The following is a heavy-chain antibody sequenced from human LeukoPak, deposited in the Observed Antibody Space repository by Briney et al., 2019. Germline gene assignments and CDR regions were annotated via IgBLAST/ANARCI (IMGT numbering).Heavy chain of an antibody. CDR3: ATKAYSSSWLDAFDI. V-gene: IGHV3-30*02. D-gene: IGHD6-13*01. CDR2: IRYDGSNK. CDR1: GFTFSSYG. J-gene: IGHJ3*02. Sequence: GGSLRLSCAASGFTFSSYGMHWVRQAPGKGLEWVAFIRYDGSNKYYADSVKGRFTISRDNSKNTLYLQMNSLRAEDTAVYYCATKAYSSSWLDAFDIWGQGAMVTVSS.